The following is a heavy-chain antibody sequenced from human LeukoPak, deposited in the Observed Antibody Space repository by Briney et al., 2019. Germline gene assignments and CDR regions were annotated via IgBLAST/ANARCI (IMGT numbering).Heavy chain of an antibody. V-gene: IGHV1-18*01. CDR1: GYTFTSYG. CDR3: ARDRGYYDFWSGYPVGYFDY. CDR2: ISAYNGNT. J-gene: IGHJ4*02. D-gene: IGHD3-3*01. Sequence: ASVKVSCKASGYTFTSYGISWVRQSPGQGLEGMGWISAYNGNTNYAQKLQGRVTMTTDTSTSTAYMELRSLRSDDTAVYYCARDRGYYDFWSGYPVGYFDYWGQGTLVTVSS.